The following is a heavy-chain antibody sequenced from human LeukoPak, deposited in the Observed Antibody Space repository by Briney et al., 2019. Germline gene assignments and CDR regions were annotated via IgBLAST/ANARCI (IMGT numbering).Heavy chain of an antibody. J-gene: IGHJ4*02. CDR3: ARGIAVNYFDY. V-gene: IGHV4-59*01. Sequence: SETLSLTCTVSGGSISSYHWSWIRQPPGKGLEWIGYIYYSGSTNYNPSLKSRVTISVDTSKNQFSLKLSSVTAADTAVYYCARGIAVNYFDYWGQGTLVTVSS. CDR1: GGSISSYH. CDR2: IYYSGST. D-gene: IGHD6-13*01.